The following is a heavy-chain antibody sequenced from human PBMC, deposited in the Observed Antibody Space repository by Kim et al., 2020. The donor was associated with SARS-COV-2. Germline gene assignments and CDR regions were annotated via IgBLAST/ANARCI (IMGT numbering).Heavy chain of an antibody. D-gene: IGHD6-13*01. J-gene: IGHJ4*01. Sequence: GGSLRLSCAASGFTFSSYGMHWVRQAPGKGLEWVAVISYDGSNKYYADSVKGRFTISRDNSKNTLYLQMNSLRAEDTAVYYCAKDFAAAGTAWYFDYWG. V-gene: IGHV3-30*18. CDR2: ISYDGSNK. CDR3: AKDFAAAGTAWYFDY. CDR1: GFTFSSYG.